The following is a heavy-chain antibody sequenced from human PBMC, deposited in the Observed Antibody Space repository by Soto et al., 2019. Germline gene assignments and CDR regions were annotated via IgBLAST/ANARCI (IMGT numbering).Heavy chain of an antibody. D-gene: IGHD6-13*01. V-gene: IGHV1-18*01. Sequence: GASVKVSCKASGYTFTSYGISWLRQAPGQGLEWMGWISGYNGNTKYAQKVQARVTMTTDTSTSTAYMELRSLRFDDTAVYYCARDSSSWYRVVDYWGQGTPVTVSS. CDR2: ISGYNGNT. CDR1: GYTFTSYG. J-gene: IGHJ4*02. CDR3: ARDSSSWYRVVDY.